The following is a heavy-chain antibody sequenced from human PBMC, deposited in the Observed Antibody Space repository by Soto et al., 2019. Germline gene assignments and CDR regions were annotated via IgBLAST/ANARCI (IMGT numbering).Heavy chain of an antibody. V-gene: IGHV4-59*06. CDR2: IYYSGST. CDR1: GGSISTYY. D-gene: IGHD2-15*01. CDR3: ARDGPYYRSGGICYGGPPYGMDV. Sequence: SETLSLTCTVSGGSISTYYWTWIRQPPGKGLEWIGYIYYSGSTYYNPSLKSRVTISVDTSKNQFSLKLSSVTAADTAVYYCARDGPYYRSGGICYGGPPYGMDVWGQGTTVTVPS. J-gene: IGHJ6*02.